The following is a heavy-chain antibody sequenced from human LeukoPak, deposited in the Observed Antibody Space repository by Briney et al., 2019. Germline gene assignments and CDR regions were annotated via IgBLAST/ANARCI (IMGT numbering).Heavy chain of an antibody. CDR3: AKDPGTTVTTFPDH. CDR2: IYDDNT. J-gene: IGHJ4*02. Sequence: GVSLRLSCAASGFTVSAYAMAWVRQAPGKGLEWVSTIYDDNTYYADSVKGRFAISTDNSKNTLYLQMNSLRVEDTAVYYCAKDPGTTVTTFPDHWGQGTLVTVSS. V-gene: IGHV3-23*01. CDR1: GFTVSAYA. D-gene: IGHD4-17*01.